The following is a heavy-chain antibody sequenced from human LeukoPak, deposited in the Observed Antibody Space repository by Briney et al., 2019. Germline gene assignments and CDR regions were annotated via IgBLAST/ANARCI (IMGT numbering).Heavy chain of an antibody. Sequence: SETLSLTCAVYGGSFSGYYWSWIRQPPGKGLEWIGEINHSGSTNYNPSLKSRVTISVDTSKNQFSLKLSSVTAADTAVYYCARHYYGSGSYYEDYWGQGTLVTVSS. CDR1: GGSFSGYY. J-gene: IGHJ4*02. D-gene: IGHD3-10*01. CDR2: INHSGST. CDR3: ARHYYGSGSYYEDY. V-gene: IGHV4-34*01.